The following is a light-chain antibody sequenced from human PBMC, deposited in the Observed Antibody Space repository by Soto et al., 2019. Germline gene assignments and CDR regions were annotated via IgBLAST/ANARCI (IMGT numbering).Light chain of an antibody. V-gene: IGKV3-20*01. CDR2: GAS. J-gene: IGKJ1*01. CDR3: QQYGSSPWT. Sequence: EIVLTQSPCTLSLSPGERATLSCRASQIVTSSSLAWYQQKPGQAPRLLIYGASRRATGIPDRFSGSGSGTDFTLTIGRLEPEDFAVYYCQQYGSSPWTFGQGTKV. CDR1: QIVTSSS.